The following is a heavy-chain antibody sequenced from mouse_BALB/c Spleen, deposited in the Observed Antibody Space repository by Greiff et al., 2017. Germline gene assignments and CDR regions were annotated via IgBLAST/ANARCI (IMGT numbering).Heavy chain of an antibody. V-gene: IGHV7-3*02. CDR1: GFTFTDYY. J-gene: IGHJ4*01. Sequence: EVMLVESGGGLVQPGGSLRLSCATSGFTFTDYYMSWVRQPPGKALEWLGFIRNKANGYTTEYSASVKGRFTISRDNSQSILYLQMNTLRAEDSATYYCARVSSFYYAMDYWGQGTSVTVSS. CDR3: ARVSSFYYAMDY. CDR2: IRNKANGYTT.